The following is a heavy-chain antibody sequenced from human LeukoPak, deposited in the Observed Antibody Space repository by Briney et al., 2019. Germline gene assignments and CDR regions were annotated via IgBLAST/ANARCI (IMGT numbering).Heavy chain of an antibody. D-gene: IGHD5-24*01. CDR2: ISWNSGSI. CDR3: AKDRVEMATTGAFDI. J-gene: IGHJ3*02. Sequence: PGRSLRLSCAASGFTFDDYAMHWVRQAPGKGLEWVSGISWNSGSIGYADSVKGRFTISRDNAKNSLYLQMNSLRAEDTALYYCAKDRVEMATTGAFDIWGQGTMVTVSS. CDR1: GFTFDDYA. V-gene: IGHV3-9*01.